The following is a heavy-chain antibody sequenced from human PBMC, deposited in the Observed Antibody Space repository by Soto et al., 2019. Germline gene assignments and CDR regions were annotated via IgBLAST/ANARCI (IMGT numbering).Heavy chain of an antibody. CDR2: IYYSGST. J-gene: IGHJ3*02. CDR1: GGSISSYY. Sequence: SETLSLTCTVSGGSISSYYWSWIRQPPGKGLEWIGYIYYSGSTNYNPSLKSRVTISVDTSKNQFSLKLSSVTAADTAVYYCARGDYDFWSGYPADAFDIWGQGTMVTVSS. D-gene: IGHD3-3*01. V-gene: IGHV4-59*01. CDR3: ARGDYDFWSGYPADAFDI.